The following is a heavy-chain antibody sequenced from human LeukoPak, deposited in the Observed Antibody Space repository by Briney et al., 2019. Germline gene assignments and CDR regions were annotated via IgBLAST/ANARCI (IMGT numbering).Heavy chain of an antibody. D-gene: IGHD3-3*01. Sequence: SETLSLTCGVSGQSMENYYWSWIRQPPGNGLEWLGYISDSGRTHYNPSLKSRVTISIDRSKNQLSLNLSSVTSADTAIYYCARELYYDLYRGPSPYFDLWGQGTPVTVSS. CDR3: ARELYYDLYRGPSPYFDL. V-gene: IGHV4-59*01. CDR2: ISDSGRT. CDR1: GQSMENYY. J-gene: IGHJ4*02.